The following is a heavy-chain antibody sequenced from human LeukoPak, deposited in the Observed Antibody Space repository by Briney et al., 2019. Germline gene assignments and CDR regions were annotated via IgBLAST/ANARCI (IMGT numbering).Heavy chain of an antibody. J-gene: IGHJ4*02. V-gene: IGHV3-9*01. D-gene: IGHD6-6*01. CDR1: GFTFDAYA. CDR3: AKDHSYSISQHYFDY. Sequence: GRSLRLSCAASGFTFDAYAMHWVRQAPGKGLEWVSGISWNSGNIDYADSVKGRFTISRDNAKNSLYLQMNSLRAEDTALYYCAKDHSYSISQHYFDYWGQGTLVTVSS. CDR2: ISWNSGNI.